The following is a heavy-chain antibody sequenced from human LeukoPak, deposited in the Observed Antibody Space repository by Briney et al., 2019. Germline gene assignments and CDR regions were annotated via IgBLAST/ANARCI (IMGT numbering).Heavy chain of an antibody. CDR2: ISISSSTT. D-gene: IGHD3-10*01. J-gene: IGHJ1*01. CDR3: VRRGLIETEYLER. CDR1: GFTFSSFS. Sequence: GGFLRLSCAASGFTFSSFSMNWVRQAPGKGPEWVSYISISSSTTYYADSVKGRFTISRDNAKSSLHLQMNSLRAEDTAVYYCVRRGLIETEYLERWGQGTLVIVSS. V-gene: IGHV3-48*04.